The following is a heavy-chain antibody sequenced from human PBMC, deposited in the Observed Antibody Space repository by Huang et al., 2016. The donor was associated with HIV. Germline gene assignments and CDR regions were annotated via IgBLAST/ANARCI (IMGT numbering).Heavy chain of an antibody. J-gene: IGHJ6*02. D-gene: IGHD2-8*01. CDR3: ATKADAMDV. CDR1: TVTFSAYW. CDR2: SRKDGSEK. Sequence: LVESGGGLVRPGGSLRLSCAGSTVTFSAYWMTWVRQATGEGREGVASSRKDGSEKHYVDSVEGRFNISRDNGKKLLFLEMRSLGVDDTAVYFCATKADAMDVWGQGTTVIVSS. V-gene: IGHV3-7*01.